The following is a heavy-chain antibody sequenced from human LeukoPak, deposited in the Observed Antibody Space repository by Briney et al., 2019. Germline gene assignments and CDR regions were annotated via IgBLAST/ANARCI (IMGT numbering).Heavy chain of an antibody. Sequence: ASVKVSCKVSGYTFTDYYMHWVQQAPGKGLEWMGLVDPEDGETIYAEEFQGRVTITADTSTDTAYMELSSLRSEDTAVYYCARIYGSGRGDAFDIWGQGTMVTVSS. CDR2: VDPEDGET. J-gene: IGHJ3*02. V-gene: IGHV1-69-2*01. D-gene: IGHD3-10*01. CDR3: ARIYGSGRGDAFDI. CDR1: GYTFTDYY.